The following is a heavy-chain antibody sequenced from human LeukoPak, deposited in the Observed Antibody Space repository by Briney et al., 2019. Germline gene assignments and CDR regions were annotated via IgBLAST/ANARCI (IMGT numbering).Heavy chain of an antibody. D-gene: IGHD4-17*01. CDR1: GFTFRSYD. Sequence: PGGSLRLACTASGFTFRSYDLTWVRQAPGMGLEWVGFISSTAYGGTAEYAASVRGRFTISRYDSKSIAFLQMNSLKTEDTAMYYCSRGAVPPDYWGQGTLVTVSS. CDR2: ISSTAYGGTA. CDR3: SRGAVPPDY. J-gene: IGHJ4*02. V-gene: IGHV3-49*04.